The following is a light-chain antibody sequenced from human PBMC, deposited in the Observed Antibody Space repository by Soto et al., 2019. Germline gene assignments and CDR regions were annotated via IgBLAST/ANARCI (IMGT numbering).Light chain of an antibody. Sequence: QSVLTQPPSVSGAPGQRVTISCTGSISNIGAGYDVHWYQHLPGTAPKLLIYGDDNRPSGVPDRFSGSKSGTSASLAITGLQAADEADYYCQSYDNSLSGSGVFGGGTKVTVL. CDR2: GDD. J-gene: IGLJ2*01. CDR3: QSYDNSLSGSGV. V-gene: IGLV1-40*01. CDR1: ISNIGAGYD.